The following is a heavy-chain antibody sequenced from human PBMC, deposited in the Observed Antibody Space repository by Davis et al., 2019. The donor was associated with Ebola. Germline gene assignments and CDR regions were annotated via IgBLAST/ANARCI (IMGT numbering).Heavy chain of an antibody. Sequence: MPSETLSLTCTVSGGSISSYYWSWIRQPPGKGLEWIGSIYYSGSTYYNPSLKSRVTISVDTSKNQFSLKLSSVTAAGTAVYYCARRPGSGWPNWFDPWGQGTLVTVSS. D-gene: IGHD6-19*01. CDR1: GGSISSYY. J-gene: IGHJ5*02. CDR2: IYYSGST. V-gene: IGHV4-59*05. CDR3: ARRPGSGWPNWFDP.